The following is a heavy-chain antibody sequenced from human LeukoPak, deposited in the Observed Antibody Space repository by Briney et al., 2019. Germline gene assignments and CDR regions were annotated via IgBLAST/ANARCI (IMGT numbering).Heavy chain of an antibody. D-gene: IGHD3-10*01. CDR3: VKLVWSGGYYFDK. CDR2: INTGGGTT. Sequence: GGSLRLSCEGSAFIFSGHWMNWVRQTPGKGLEWVSIINTGGGTTYYADSVKGRFAISRDNSQSTLYLQMNSLRAEDTAIYYCVKLVWSGGYYFDKWGQGTLVTVSS. V-gene: IGHV3-23*01. CDR1: AFIFSGHW. J-gene: IGHJ4*02.